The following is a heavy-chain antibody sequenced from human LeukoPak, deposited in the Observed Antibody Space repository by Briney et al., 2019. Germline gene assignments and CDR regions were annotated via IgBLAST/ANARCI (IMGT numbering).Heavy chain of an antibody. Sequence: GEYLKISCQGSGYTFTSYWIGWVRQMPGKGLEWMGIINPGDSDTRYNPSFQGQVTISVDKSINTAYLQWSSLKASDTATYFCVRGPVYNDHWGQGTLVTVSS. J-gene: IGHJ5*02. V-gene: IGHV5-51*01. D-gene: IGHD1-1*01. CDR1: GYTFTSYW. CDR2: INPGDSDT. CDR3: VRGPVYNDH.